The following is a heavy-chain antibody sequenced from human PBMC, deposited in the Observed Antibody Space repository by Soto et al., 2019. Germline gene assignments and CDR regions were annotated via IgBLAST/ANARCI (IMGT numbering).Heavy chain of an antibody. Sequence: EVPLVESGGGLVQPGRSLRLSCAASGFTFDDYAMHWVRQAPGKGLEWVSGISWNSGSIGYADSVKGRFTISRDNAKNSLYLQMNSLRAEDTALYYCAKDSASYYYYGMDVWGQGTTVTVSS. J-gene: IGHJ6*02. CDR3: AKDSASYYYYGMDV. CDR2: ISWNSGSI. V-gene: IGHV3-9*01. CDR1: GFTFDDYA.